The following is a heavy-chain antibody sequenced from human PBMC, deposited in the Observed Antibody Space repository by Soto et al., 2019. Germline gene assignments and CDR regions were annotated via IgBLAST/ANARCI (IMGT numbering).Heavy chain of an antibody. CDR1: GFTFTSSA. V-gene: IGHV1-58*01. D-gene: IGHD3-3*01. CDR2: IVVGSGNT. Sequence: ASVKVSCKASGFTFTSSAVQWVRQARGQRLEWIGWIVVGSGNTNYAQKFQERVTITRDMSTSTAYMELSSLRSEDTAVYYCAAERSYDFWSGYYDYYYYGMDVWGQGTTVTVSS. CDR3: AAERSYDFWSGYYDYYYYGMDV. J-gene: IGHJ6*02.